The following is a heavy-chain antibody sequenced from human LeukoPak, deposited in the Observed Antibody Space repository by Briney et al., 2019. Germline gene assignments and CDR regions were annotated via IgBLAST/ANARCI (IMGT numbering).Heavy chain of an antibody. CDR1: GFTFSDYY. Sequence: PGGSLRLSCAASGFTFSDYYMSWIRQAPGKGLQWVSAISGSGGGTFYTDSVKGRFTISRDNSKNTVYLQMNSLRAEDTAVYYCAKVGFSDYWGQGTLVTVSS. D-gene: IGHD6-25*01. J-gene: IGHJ4*02. CDR2: ISGSGGGT. CDR3: AKVGFSDY. V-gene: IGHV3-23*01.